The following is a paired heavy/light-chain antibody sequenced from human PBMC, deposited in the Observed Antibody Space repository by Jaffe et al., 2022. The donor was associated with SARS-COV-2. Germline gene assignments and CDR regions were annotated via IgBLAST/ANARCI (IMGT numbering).Heavy chain of an antibody. V-gene: IGHV3-11*01. CDR3: ARDLRWELLPPHYYGMDV. J-gene: IGHJ6*02. D-gene: IGHD1-26*01. CDR2: ISSSGSTI. Sequence: QVQLVESGGGLVKPGGSLRLSCAASGFTFSDYYMSWIRQAPGKGLEWVSYISSSGSTIYYADSVKGRFTISRDNAKNSLYLQMNSLRAEDTAVYYCARDLRWELLPPHYYGMDVWGQGTTVTVSS. CDR1: GFTFSDYY.
Light chain of an antibody. CDR1: QSVSSSY. J-gene: IGKJ4*01. CDR2: GAS. V-gene: IGKV3-20*01. CDR3: QQYGSSPGT. Sequence: EIVLTQSPGTLSLSPGERATLSCRASQSVSSSYLAWYQQKPGQAPRLLIYGASSRATGIPDRFSGSGSGTDFTLTISRLEPEDFAVYYCQQYGSSPGTFGGGTKVEIK.